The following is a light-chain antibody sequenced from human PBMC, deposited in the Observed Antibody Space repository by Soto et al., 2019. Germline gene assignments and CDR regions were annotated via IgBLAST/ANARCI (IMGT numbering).Light chain of an antibody. J-gene: IGKJ1*01. V-gene: IGKV1-5*03. CDR3: QQYNSYWT. Sequence: IQMTQSPSTLSASVGDRVTITCRASQNIDAWLAWYQQKPGKAPKVLIYKASSLESGVPSRFSGSGSGTEFTLTISSLQPDDFATYYCQQYNSYWTFGQGTKVDIK. CDR2: KAS. CDR1: QNIDAW.